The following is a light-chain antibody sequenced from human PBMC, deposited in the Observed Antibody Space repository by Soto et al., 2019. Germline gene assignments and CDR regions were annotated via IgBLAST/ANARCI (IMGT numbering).Light chain of an antibody. V-gene: IGKV3-15*01. Sequence: EIVMTQSPATLSVSPGERVTLSCRASQSVSNNLAWYQQQPGQAPRLLIYGASTTPTGIPARFSGSGSGTEFTLTISSLQSEDFAVYYCLHYKDWPRWTFGQGTKVDIK. J-gene: IGKJ1*01. CDR2: GAS. CDR1: QSVSNN. CDR3: LHYKDWPRWT.